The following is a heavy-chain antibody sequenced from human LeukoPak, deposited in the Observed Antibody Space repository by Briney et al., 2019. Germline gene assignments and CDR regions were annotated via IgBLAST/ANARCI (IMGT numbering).Heavy chain of an antibody. CDR2: ISYDGSNK. Sequence: GGSLRLSCAASGFTFSSYAMHWVRQAPGKGLEWVAVISYDGSNKYHADSVKGRFTISRDNSKNTLYLQMNSLRAEDTAVYYCARDRCCYDSSGYCNFDYWGQGTLVTVSS. V-gene: IGHV3-30-3*01. D-gene: IGHD3-22*01. CDR3: ARDRCCYDSSGYCNFDY. CDR1: GFTFSSYA. J-gene: IGHJ4*02.